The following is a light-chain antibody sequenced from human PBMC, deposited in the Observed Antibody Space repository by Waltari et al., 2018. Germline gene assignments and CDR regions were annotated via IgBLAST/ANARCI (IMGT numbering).Light chain of an antibody. Sequence: EIVLTQSPATLSLSPGERATLSCRASQSVSSHLGWYQQKPGQAPRLLIYDASTRATGVPGRFSGSGSGTDFTLTISSLEPEDFAIYYCQQRSTWPILTFGGGTKVEIK. CDR1: QSVSSH. J-gene: IGKJ4*01. CDR2: DAS. CDR3: QQRSTWPILT. V-gene: IGKV3-11*01.